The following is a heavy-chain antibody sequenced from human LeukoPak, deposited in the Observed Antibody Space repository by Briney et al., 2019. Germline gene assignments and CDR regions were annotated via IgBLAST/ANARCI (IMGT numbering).Heavy chain of an antibody. CDR1: GGTFSSYA. D-gene: IGHD2-21*02. J-gene: IGHJ4*02. CDR2: IIPIFGTA. CDR3: ARDKELLGGDCVSFSYY. V-gene: IGHV1-69*13. Sequence: ASVKVSCKASGGTFSSYAISWVRQAPGQGLEWMGGIIPIFGTANYAQKFQGRVTITADESTSTAYMELSSLRSEDTAVYYCARDKELLGGDCVSFSYYWGQGTLVTVSS.